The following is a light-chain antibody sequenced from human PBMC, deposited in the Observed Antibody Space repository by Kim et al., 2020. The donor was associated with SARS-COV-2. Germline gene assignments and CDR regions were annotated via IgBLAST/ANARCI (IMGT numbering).Light chain of an antibody. CDR2: GAS. CDR3: QQYSHGPLT. CDR1: QSVSSN. Sequence: EIVMTQSPATLSVSPGERATLSCRASQSVSSNLAWYQQKPGQAPRLLIYGASTRPTGIPGRFSGSGSGTEFTLTISSLQSEDFAVYYCQQYSHGPLTFGGGTKVDIK. V-gene: IGKV3-15*01. J-gene: IGKJ4*01.